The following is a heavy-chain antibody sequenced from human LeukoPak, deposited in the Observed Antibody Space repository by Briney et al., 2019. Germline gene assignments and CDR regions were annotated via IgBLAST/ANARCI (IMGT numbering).Heavy chain of an antibody. V-gene: IGHV3-48*01. CDR3: ARDLITFGGVIAHYFDY. J-gene: IGHJ4*02. Sequence: GGSLRLSCAASGFTFSSYSMNWVRQAPGKGLEWVSYISSSSSTIYYADSVKGRFTISRDNAKNSLYPQMNSLRAEDTAVYYCARDLITFGGVIAHYFDYWGQGTLVTVSS. D-gene: IGHD3-16*02. CDR2: ISSSSSTI. CDR1: GFTFSSYS.